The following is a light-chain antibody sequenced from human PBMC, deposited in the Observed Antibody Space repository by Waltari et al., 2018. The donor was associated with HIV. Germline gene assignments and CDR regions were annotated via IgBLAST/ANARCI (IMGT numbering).Light chain of an antibody. V-gene: IGKV4-1*01. CDR2: WAS. CDR1: RSILYSSNNKNY. J-gene: IGKJ4*01. CDR3: QQYFSSPLT. Sequence: DIVMTQSPASLTLSLGARATINCKSRRSILYSSNNKNYLAWYQKKPGQPPKLLIYWASTRESGVPDRFSGSGSGTNFTLTISGLQTEDLAVYYCQQYFSSPLTFGGGTRVEIK.